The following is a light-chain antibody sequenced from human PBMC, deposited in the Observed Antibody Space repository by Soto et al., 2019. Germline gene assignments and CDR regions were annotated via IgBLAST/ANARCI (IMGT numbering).Light chain of an antibody. Sequence: AIPMTQSPSSLSASVGDRVTITCRASQGIRNGLGWYQQKPGKAPKLLIYGASSLQSGVPSRFSGSGSGTDFTLTISSLQPEDFATSFCLQDYNYPRTFGQVTKV. CDR3: LQDYNYPRT. CDR2: GAS. J-gene: IGKJ1*01. V-gene: IGKV1-6*01. CDR1: QGIRNG.